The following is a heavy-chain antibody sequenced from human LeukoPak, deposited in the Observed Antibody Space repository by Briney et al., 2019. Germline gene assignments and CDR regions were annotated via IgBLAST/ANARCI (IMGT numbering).Heavy chain of an antibody. CDR1: GFTFSSYD. V-gene: IGHV3-13*01. D-gene: IGHD3-22*01. CDR2: IGTAGDT. CDR3: ARGTTYYYDSSGQDAFDI. Sequence: GGSLRLSCAASGFTFSSYDMHWVRQATGKGLEWVSAIGTAGDTYYPGSVKGRFTISRENAKNSLYLQMNSLRAGDTAVYCCARGTTYYYDSSGQDAFDIWGQGTMVTVSS. J-gene: IGHJ3*02.